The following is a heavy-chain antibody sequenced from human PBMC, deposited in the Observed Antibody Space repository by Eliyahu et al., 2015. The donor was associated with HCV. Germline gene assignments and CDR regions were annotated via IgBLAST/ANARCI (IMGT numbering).Heavy chain of an antibody. CDR1: GXSISSYY. CDR2: IYYRGST. D-gene: IGHD3-3*01. CDR3: ARHGIEWREEYYFDY. J-gene: IGHJ4*02. Sequence: QVQLQESGPGLVKPSETLSLTCTVXGXSISSYYWSWIRQPPGKGLELIGDIYYRGSTNYNPPXKSRVTISVDTSKNQXSLKLSSVTAADTAVYYCARHGIEWREEYYFDYWGQGTLVTVSS. V-gene: IGHV4-59*08.